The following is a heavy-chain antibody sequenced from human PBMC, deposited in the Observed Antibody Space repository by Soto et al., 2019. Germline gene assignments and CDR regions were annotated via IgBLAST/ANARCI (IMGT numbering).Heavy chain of an antibody. CDR3: ARRGYAYGEYDY. Sequence: GESLKISCKGSGYSFTSYWISWVRQMPGKGLEWMGRIDPSDSYTNYSPSFHGQVTISADKSISTTYLQWSSLKASDTAIYYCARRGYAYGEYDYWGQGTLVTVSS. CDR2: IDPSDSYT. J-gene: IGHJ4*02. D-gene: IGHD4-17*01. V-gene: IGHV5-10-1*04. CDR1: GYSFTSYW.